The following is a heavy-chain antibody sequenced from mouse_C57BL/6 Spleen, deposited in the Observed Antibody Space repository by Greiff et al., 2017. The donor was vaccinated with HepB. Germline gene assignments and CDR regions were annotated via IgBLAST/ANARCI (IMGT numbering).Heavy chain of an antibody. V-gene: IGHV1-64*01. CDR3: ARPTVVPTRYYFDY. J-gene: IGHJ2*01. CDR1: GYTFTSYW. D-gene: IGHD1-1*01. Sequence: VKLQESGAELVKPGASVKLSCKASGYTFTSYWMHWVKQRPGQGLEWIGMIHPNSGSTNYNEKFKSKATLTVDKSSSTAYMQLSSLTSEDSAVYYCARPTVVPTRYYFDYWGQGTTLTVSS. CDR2: IHPNSGST.